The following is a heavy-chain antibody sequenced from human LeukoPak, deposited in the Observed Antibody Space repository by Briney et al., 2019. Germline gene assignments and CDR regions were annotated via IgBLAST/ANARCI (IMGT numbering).Heavy chain of an antibody. Sequence: GGSLRLSYAASGFTFSSYWMNWARQAPGKGLEWVASINHNANVNYYVDSVKGRFTISRDNAKNSLYLQMSNLRAEDTAVYFCARGGGLDVWGQGATVTVSS. CDR1: GFTFSSYW. D-gene: IGHD3-16*01. V-gene: IGHV3-7*03. CDR3: ARGGGLDV. J-gene: IGHJ6*02. CDR2: INHNANVN.